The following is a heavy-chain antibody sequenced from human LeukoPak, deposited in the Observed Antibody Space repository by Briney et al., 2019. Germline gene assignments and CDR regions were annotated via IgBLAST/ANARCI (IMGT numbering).Heavy chain of an antibody. Sequence: GGSLRLSCAASGFTFSSYGMHWVRQAPGKGLEWVAFIRYDGSNKYYADSVKGRFTLSRDNSKNTLYLQMNSLRAEDTAVYYCAKDAGSESYYFDYWGQGTLVTVSS. CDR1: GFTFSSYG. D-gene: IGHD3-10*01. V-gene: IGHV3-30*02. J-gene: IGHJ4*02. CDR2: IRYDGSNK. CDR3: AKDAGSESYYFDY.